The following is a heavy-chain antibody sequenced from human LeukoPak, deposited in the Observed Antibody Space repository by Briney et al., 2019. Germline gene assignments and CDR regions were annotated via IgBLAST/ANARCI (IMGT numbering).Heavy chain of an antibody. CDR3: ARETIWFGELLEAFDI. D-gene: IGHD3-10*01. Sequence: RPGGSLRLSCAASGFTFSSYSMNWVRQAPGKGLEWVSSISSSSSYIYYADSVKGRFTISRDNAKNSLYLQMNSLRAEDTAVYYCARETIWFGELLEAFDIWGQGTMVTVSS. V-gene: IGHV3-21*01. CDR2: ISSSSSYI. J-gene: IGHJ3*02. CDR1: GFTFSSYS.